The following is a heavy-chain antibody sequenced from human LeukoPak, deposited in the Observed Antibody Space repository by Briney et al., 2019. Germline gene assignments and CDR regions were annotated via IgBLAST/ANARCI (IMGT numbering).Heavy chain of an antibody. Sequence: SETLSLTCTVSGGSISSYYWSWIRQPPEKGLEWIGYIYYSGSTNYNPSLKSRVTISVDTSKNQFSLKLSSVTAADTAVYYCARDARYSSSSWFDPWGQGTLVTVSS. CDR1: GGSISSYY. J-gene: IGHJ5*02. V-gene: IGHV4-59*01. CDR3: ARDARYSSSSWFDP. CDR2: IYYSGST. D-gene: IGHD6-6*01.